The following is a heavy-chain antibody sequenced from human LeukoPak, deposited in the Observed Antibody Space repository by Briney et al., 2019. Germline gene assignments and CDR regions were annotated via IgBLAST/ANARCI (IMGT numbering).Heavy chain of an antibody. J-gene: IGHJ5*02. CDR2: FDPEDGET. V-gene: IGHV1-24*01. Sequence: GASVKVSCKVSGYTLTELSMHWVRQAPGKGLEWMGGFDPEDGETIYAQKFQGRVTMTEDTSTDTAYMELSSLRSEDTAVYYCATAPQWLQHRGWFDPWGQGTLVTVSS. CDR3: ATAPQWLQHRGWFDP. D-gene: IGHD5-24*01. CDR1: GYTLTELS.